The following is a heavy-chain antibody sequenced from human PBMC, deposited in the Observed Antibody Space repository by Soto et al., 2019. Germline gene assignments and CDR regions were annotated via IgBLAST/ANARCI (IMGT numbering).Heavy chain of an antibody. D-gene: IGHD2-8*01. CDR1: GFTFSSYW. CDR2: IKQDGSEK. V-gene: IGHV3-7*01. CDR3: ARGRVKYCTNGVCYGYYYYYMDV. Sequence: GGSLRLSCAASGFTFSSYWMSWVRQAPGKGLERVANIKQDGSEKYYVESVKGRFTISRDNAKNSLYPQMNSLRAEDTSVYYCARGRVKYCTNGVCYGYYYYYMDVWGKGTTVTVSS. J-gene: IGHJ6*03.